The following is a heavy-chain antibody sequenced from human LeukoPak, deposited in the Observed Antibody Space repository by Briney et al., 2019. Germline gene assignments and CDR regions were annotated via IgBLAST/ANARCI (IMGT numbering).Heavy chain of an antibody. J-gene: IGHJ4*02. V-gene: IGHV4-34*01. CDR3: ARGGVYYGDYDY. CDR2: INHSGST. CDR1: GGSFSGYY. D-gene: IGHD4-17*01. Sequence: PSETLSLTCAVYGGSFSGYYWSWIRQPPGKGLEWIGEINHSGSTNYNPSLKSRVTISVDTSKNQFSLKLSSVTAADTAVYYCARGGVYYGDYDYWGQGTLVTVSS.